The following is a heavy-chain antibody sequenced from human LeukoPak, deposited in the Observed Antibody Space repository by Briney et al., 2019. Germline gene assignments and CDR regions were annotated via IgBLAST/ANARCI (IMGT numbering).Heavy chain of an antibody. CDR2: VSYDGTDT. J-gene: IGHJ5*02. CDR1: GFTFTNYA. CDR3: VRVSGFCTNGVCPSFDP. Sequence: GRSLRLSCAAYGFTFTNYAMNWVRQAPGKGLEWVATVSYDGTDTSYADSVKGRFAIFRDNSKNTLYLQMNSLRTEDTAVYYCVRVSGFCTNGVCPSFDPWGQGTLVTVSS. V-gene: IGHV3-30*09. D-gene: IGHD2-8*01.